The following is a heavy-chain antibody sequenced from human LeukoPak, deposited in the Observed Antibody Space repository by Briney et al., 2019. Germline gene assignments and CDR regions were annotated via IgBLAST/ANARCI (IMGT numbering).Heavy chain of an antibody. CDR3: ASRIATAGSVDY. J-gene: IGHJ4*02. CDR2: IYSSGST. Sequence: GGSLRLSCAASGFTLSNYAMTWVRQAPGKGLEWVSVIYSSGSTYYADSVKGRFTISRDNSKNTLHLQMNTLRAEDTAVYYCASRIATAGSVDYWGQGTLVTVSS. V-gene: IGHV3-53*01. CDR1: GFTLSNYA. D-gene: IGHD6-25*01.